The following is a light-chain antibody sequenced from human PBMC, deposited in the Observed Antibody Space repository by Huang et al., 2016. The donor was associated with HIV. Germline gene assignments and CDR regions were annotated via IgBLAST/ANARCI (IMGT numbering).Light chain of an antibody. CDR3: QQLNSYPLT. Sequence: IQLTQSPSSLSASVVDRVTITCRASQGIRSYLAWYQQKPEKAPKLLIYAASTWQRGVPSRFSGSGSGTDFTLTISSLQPEDFATYYCQQLNSYPLTFGGGTKVEIK. CDR2: AAS. V-gene: IGKV1-9*01. CDR1: QGIRSY. J-gene: IGKJ4*01.